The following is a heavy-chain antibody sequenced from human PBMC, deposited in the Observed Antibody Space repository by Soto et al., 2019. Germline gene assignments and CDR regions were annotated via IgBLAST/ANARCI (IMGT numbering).Heavy chain of an antibody. CDR3: ARSAGWFGELLAHYYGMDV. Sequence: PGGSLRLSCAASGFTFSSYSMNWVRQAPGKGLEWVSSISSSSSYIYYADSVKGRFTISRDNAKNSLYLQMNSLRAEDTAVYYCARSAGWFGELLAHYYGMDVWGQGTTATVSS. CDR2: ISSSSSYI. CDR1: GFTFSSYS. V-gene: IGHV3-21*01. D-gene: IGHD3-10*01. J-gene: IGHJ6*02.